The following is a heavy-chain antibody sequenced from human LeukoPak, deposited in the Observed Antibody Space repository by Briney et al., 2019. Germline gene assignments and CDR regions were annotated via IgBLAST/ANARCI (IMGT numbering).Heavy chain of an antibody. D-gene: IGHD2-2*01. CDR1: GFTFSNYW. Sequence: PGGSLRLSCAASGFTFSNYWMHWVRQAPGKGLEWVSAISGSGGSTYYADSVKGRFTISRDNSKNTLYLQMNSLRAEDTAVYYCAKDLAGYCRSTSCHMDYWGQGTLVTVSS. CDR3: AKDLAGYCRSTSCHMDY. V-gene: IGHV3-23*01. CDR2: ISGSGGST. J-gene: IGHJ4*02.